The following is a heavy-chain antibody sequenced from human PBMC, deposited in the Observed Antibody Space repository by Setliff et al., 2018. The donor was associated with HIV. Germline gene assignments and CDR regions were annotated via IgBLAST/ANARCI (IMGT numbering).Heavy chain of an antibody. CDR2: IYHAGNT. Sequence: ASETLSLTCTVTGYSISSGYYWAWIRQPPGKGLEWIGHIYHAGNTYYNPSLKSRVTISVDTSKNQISLRLNSLTAADTALYYCARGTTLNVVPDAFDIWGQGTMVTVSS. CDR1: GYSISSGYY. CDR3: ARGTTLNVVPDAFDI. D-gene: IGHD4-17*01. V-gene: IGHV4-38-2*02. J-gene: IGHJ3*02.